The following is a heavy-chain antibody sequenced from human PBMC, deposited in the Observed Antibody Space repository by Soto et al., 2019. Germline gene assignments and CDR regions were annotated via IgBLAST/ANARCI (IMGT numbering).Heavy chain of an antibody. D-gene: IGHD3-10*01. V-gene: IGHV4-34*01. CDR2: INHSGST. CDR3: ARVITMVRGVMAPLYYMDV. J-gene: IGHJ6*03. Sequence: SETLSLTCAFYGWSFSGYYWSWIRQPTGKGLEWIGEINHSGSTNYNPSLKSRVTISVDTSKNQFSLKLSSVTAADTAVYYCARVITMVRGVMAPLYYMDVWGKGTTVTVSS. CDR1: GWSFSGYY.